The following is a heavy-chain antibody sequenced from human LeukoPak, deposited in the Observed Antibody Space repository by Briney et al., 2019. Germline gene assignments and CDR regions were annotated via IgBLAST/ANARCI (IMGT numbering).Heavy chain of an antibody. V-gene: IGHV4-31*03. CDR3: ARRYCSGGSCYFDY. CDR1: GGSISSGGYY. J-gene: IGHJ4*02. Sequence: PSQTLSLTCTVSGGSISSGGYYWSWIRQHPGKGLEWIGYIYYSGSTYYNPSLKSRVTISVDTSKNQFSLKLSSVTAADTAVYYCARRYCSGGSCYFDYWAREPWSPSPQ. CDR2: IYYSGST. D-gene: IGHD2-15*01.